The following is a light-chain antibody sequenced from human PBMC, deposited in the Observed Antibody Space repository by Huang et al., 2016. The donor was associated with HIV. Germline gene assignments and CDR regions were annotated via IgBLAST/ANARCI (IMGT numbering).Light chain of an antibody. Sequence: EIVLTQSPGTLSLSPGERATLSCRARQSVNSNFLAWFQHRPGQAPRLLIYGTSSRATGIADRFRGSGSGTDFTLTINRLEPEDFAVYYCQQYGTTPRTFGQGTKVEIK. CDR1: QSVNSNF. J-gene: IGKJ1*01. CDR3: QQYGTTPRT. V-gene: IGKV3-20*01. CDR2: GTS.